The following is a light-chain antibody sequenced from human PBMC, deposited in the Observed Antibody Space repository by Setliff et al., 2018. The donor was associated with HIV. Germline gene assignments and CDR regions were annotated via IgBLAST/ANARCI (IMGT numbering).Light chain of an antibody. J-gene: IGLJ1*01. CDR1: SSDIGRYNY. CDR2: DVS. CDR3: CSYARGSTYV. Sequence: QSPLTPPASVSGSPGQSITISCTGTSSDIGRYNYVSWYQQYPGKGPTLVIFDVSERPSGVSNRFSGSKSGNTASLIISGLQPDDEADYYCCSYARGSTYVFGSGTKGTV. V-gene: IGLV2-14*03.